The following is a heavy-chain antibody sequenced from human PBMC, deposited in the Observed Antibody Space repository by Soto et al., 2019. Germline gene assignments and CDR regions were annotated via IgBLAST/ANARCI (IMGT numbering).Heavy chain of an antibody. CDR1: GFTFRGFD. V-gene: IGHV3-13*01. J-gene: IGHJ4*02. D-gene: IGHD6-13*01. Sequence: GGSLRLSCEASGFTFRGFDIHWVRQPTGKGLEWVSSIGTAGDTYYAVSAKGRFTISRDNAKNSLSLQMNSLRAGDMAVYFCAKSQEIGTHFFDSWGQGTQVTVSS. CDR2: IGTAGDT. CDR3: AKSQEIGTHFFDS.